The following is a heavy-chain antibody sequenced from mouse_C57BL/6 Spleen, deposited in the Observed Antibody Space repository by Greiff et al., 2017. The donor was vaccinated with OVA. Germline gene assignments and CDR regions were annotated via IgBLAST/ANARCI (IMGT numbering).Heavy chain of an antibody. CDR3: TRVPITTRWYFDV. Sequence: DVKLVESGGGLVQPGGSMKLSCAASGFTFSDAWMDWVRQSPEKGLEWVAEIRNKANNHATYYAESVKGRFTISRDDSKSSVYLQMNSLRAEDTGIYYCTRVPITTRWYFDVWGTGTTVTVSS. J-gene: IGHJ1*03. V-gene: IGHV6-6*01. CDR2: IRNKANNHAT. CDR1: GFTFSDAW. D-gene: IGHD1-1*01.